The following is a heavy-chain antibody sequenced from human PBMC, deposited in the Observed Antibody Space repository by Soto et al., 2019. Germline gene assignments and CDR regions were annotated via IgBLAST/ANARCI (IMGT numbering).Heavy chain of an antibody. CDR1: SYMFTSYG. CDR2: ISGYTGNT. J-gene: IGHJ4*02. V-gene: IGHV1-18*01. CDR3: AIYLGSTDS. Sequence: ASVKVSCKAPSYMFTSYGISWVRQAPGQGLEWMGWISGYTGNTNYAEKFQGRVTMTTDTSTSTAYMELRSLTSDDTAVFYCAIYLGSTDSWGQGTLVTVS. D-gene: IGHD2-2*01.